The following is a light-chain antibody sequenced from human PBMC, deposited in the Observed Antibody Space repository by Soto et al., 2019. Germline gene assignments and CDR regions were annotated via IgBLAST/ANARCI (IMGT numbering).Light chain of an antibody. CDR3: QQYHNWPIT. J-gene: IGKJ5*01. Sequence: IVMTQSPATLSVSPGERATLSCRASQNIYSNVAWYQQRPGQAPRLLMYDASTRATGIPARFSGSGSGTEFTLTISSLQSEDFAVYYCQQYHNWPITFGQGTRLEIK. CDR2: DAS. V-gene: IGKV3-15*01. CDR1: QNIYSN.